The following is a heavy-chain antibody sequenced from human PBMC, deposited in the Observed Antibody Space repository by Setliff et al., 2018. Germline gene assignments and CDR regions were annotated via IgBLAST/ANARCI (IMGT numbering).Heavy chain of an antibody. V-gene: IGHV4-59*08. CDR1: GDSIFDNY. J-gene: IGHJ4*02. CDR3: ARHGGWTPFDF. CDR2: ISYTGST. Sequence: PSETLSLTCSVSGDSIFDNYWSWIRQSPGRGLEWIAYISYTGSTNYNTSLKSRVTISLDTSKNHFSLNLRSVTAADTAVYYCARHGGWTPFDFWGQGALVTVSS. D-gene: IGHD2-15*01.